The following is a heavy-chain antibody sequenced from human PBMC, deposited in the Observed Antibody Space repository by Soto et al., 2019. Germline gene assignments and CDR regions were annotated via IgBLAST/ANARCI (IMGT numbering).Heavy chain of an antibody. Sequence: QAGGSLRLSCAASGFTFSSYEMNWVRQAPGKGLEWVSYISSSGSTIYYADSVKGRFTISRDNAKNSLYLQMNSLRAEDTAVYYCARDSSTERKTGTTLKPLDYWGQGTLVTVSS. J-gene: IGHJ4*02. CDR2: ISSSGSTI. CDR1: GFTFSSYE. CDR3: ARDSSTERKTGTTLKPLDY. V-gene: IGHV3-48*03. D-gene: IGHD1-7*01.